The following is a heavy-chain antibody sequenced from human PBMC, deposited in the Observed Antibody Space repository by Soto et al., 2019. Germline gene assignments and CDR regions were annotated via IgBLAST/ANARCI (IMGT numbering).Heavy chain of an antibody. Sequence: QVQLVQSGAEVGKPGASVKVSCKASGYTFTSYDINWVRQASGQGLEWMGWMNPNRGNTGYAQRFQGRLTMTRNTSINSAYMELTSLTSEDAAVYYCARVHTVTTYFDVWGRGTLVAVSS. CDR3: ARVHTVTTYFDV. V-gene: IGHV1-8*01. CDR2: MNPNRGNT. D-gene: IGHD4-17*01. J-gene: IGHJ2*01. CDR1: GYTFTSYD.